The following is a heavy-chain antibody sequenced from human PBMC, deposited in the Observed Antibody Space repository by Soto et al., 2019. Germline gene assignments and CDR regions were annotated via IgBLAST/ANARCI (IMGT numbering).Heavy chain of an antibody. D-gene: IGHD3-9*01. CDR1: GGSISSSSYY. V-gene: IGHV4-39*01. Sequence: SETLSLTCTVSGGSISSSSYYWGWIRQPPGKGLEWIGSIYYSGSTYYNPSLKSRVTISVDTSKNQFSLKLSSVTAADTAVYYCARGLRYFDWLSPYYFDYWGQGTLVTVST. CDR2: IYYSGST. J-gene: IGHJ4*02. CDR3: ARGLRYFDWLSPYYFDY.